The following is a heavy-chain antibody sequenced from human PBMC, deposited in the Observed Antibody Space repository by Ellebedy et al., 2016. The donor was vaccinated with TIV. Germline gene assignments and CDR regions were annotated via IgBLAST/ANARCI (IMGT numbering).Heavy chain of an antibody. CDR1: GFTFSSNW. D-gene: IGHD1-26*01. CDR2: INSDGSRS. CDR3: ARDGIVGGPTEYYFDS. Sequence: GESLKISCAASGFTFSSNWMHWVRQAPGKGLVWVSRINSDGSRSTYADSVKGRFTISRDDAKNTLYVQMNSLRAEDTAVYYCARDGIVGGPTEYYFDSWGQGTLVTVSP. V-gene: IGHV3-74*01. J-gene: IGHJ4*02.